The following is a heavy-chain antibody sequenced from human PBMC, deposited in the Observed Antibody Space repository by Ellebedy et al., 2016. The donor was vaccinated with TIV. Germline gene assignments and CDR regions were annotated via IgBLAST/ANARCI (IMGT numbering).Heavy chain of an antibody. CDR3: ATDEGIY. D-gene: IGHD3-10*01. CDR2: IKPGGNEN. J-gene: IGHJ4*02. V-gene: IGHV3-7*03. Sequence: WNRQAPGKGPDWVTNIKPGGNENFNVGSVVGRFTITRDNANNSLYLQMDSLRAEDTAVYYFATDEGIYWGQGTLVTVSS.